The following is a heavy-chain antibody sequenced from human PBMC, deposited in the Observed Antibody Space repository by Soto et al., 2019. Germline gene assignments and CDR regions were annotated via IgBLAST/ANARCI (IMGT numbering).Heavy chain of an antibody. CDR3: ARHREYYYYMDV. CDR1: GDSMSGYY. Sequence: ASETLSLTCTVSGDSMSGYYWSWIRQPPGKGLEWIGHIYYSGSTNYNPSLKSRATISIDTSRNQFSLKLSSVTAAETAVYYCARHREYYYYMDVWGKGTTVTVSS. V-gene: IGHV4-59*08. CDR2: IYYSGST. J-gene: IGHJ6*03.